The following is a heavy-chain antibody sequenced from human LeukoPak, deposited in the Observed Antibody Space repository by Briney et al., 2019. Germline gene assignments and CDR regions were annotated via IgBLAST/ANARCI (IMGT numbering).Heavy chain of an antibody. CDR1: GFTFSGYA. D-gene: IGHD3-10*01. Sequence: PGGSLRLSCAASGFTFSGYAMSWVRQAPGKRLEWVSAISGSGGSTYYADSVKGRFTISRDNSKNTLYLQMNSLRAEDTAVYYCAKGTMVRGVIITPFDYWGQGTLVTVSS. CDR3: AKGTMVRGVIITPFDY. CDR2: ISGSGGST. J-gene: IGHJ4*02. V-gene: IGHV3-23*01.